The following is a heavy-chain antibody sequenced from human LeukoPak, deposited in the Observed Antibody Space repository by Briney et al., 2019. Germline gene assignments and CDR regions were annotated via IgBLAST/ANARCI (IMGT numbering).Heavy chain of an antibody. CDR1: GYIFTSYD. CDR2: MNPNSGNT. Sequence: ASVKVSCKASGYIFTSYDINWVRQATGQGLEWMGWMNPNSGNTGYAQKFQGRVTMTRNTSISTAYMELSSLRSEDTAVYYRARDRTGDYYFDYWGQGTLVTVSS. J-gene: IGHJ4*02. D-gene: IGHD7-27*01. V-gene: IGHV1-8*01. CDR3: ARDRTGDYYFDY.